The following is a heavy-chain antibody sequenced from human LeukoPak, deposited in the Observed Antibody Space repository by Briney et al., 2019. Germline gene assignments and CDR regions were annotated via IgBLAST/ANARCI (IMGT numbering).Heavy chain of an antibody. J-gene: IGHJ4*02. CDR3: ARGYDFWSGPSDY. CDR1: GYTFTRYG. Sequence: ASVKVSCKASGYTFTRYGFTWVRQAPGQGLEWMGWISGYNGKTNYAQKFQGRVTMTTDTSTSTGYMELRSLRSDDTAVYYCARGYDFWSGPSDYWGQGTLVTVSS. V-gene: IGHV1-18*01. CDR2: ISGYNGKT. D-gene: IGHD3-3*01.